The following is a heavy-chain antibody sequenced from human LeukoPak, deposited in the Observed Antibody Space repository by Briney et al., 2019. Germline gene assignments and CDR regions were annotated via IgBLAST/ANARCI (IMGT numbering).Heavy chain of an antibody. D-gene: IGHD3/OR15-3a*01. J-gene: IGHJ6*02. V-gene: IGHV3-21*01. CDR1: GFTFSTYS. CDR3: ARVAFGLYVMDV. Sequence: GGSLRLSCAASGFTFSTYSMTWVRQAPGKGLEWVSSISSDSNYRFYADSLKGRLTISRDNAKNSLYLQMLSLRAEDTAVYYCARVAFGLYVMDVWGQGTTVAVSS. CDR2: ISSDSNYR.